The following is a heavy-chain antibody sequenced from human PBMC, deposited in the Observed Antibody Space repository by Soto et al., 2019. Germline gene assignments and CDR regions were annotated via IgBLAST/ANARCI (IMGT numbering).Heavy chain of an antibody. CDR2: IIPIFGTA. J-gene: IGHJ4*02. Sequence: SVKVSCKASGVTFSSYAISWVRQAPGQGLEWMGGIIPIFGTANYAQKFQGRVTITADESTSTAYMELSSLRSEDTAVYYCARGPPSYTPIYYWGQGTLVTVSS. CDR3: ARGPPSYTPIYY. D-gene: IGHD1-1*01. CDR1: GVTFSSYA. V-gene: IGHV1-69*13.